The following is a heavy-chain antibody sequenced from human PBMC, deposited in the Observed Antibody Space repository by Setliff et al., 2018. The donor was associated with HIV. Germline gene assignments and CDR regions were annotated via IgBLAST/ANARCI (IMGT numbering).Heavy chain of an antibody. CDR2: MYYSGNT. D-gene: IGHD6-13*01. V-gene: IGHV4-59*01. CDR3: ARRSGAAVFYYFDY. CDR1: GVSISNYY. J-gene: IGHJ4*02. Sequence: ETLSLTCTVSGVSISNYYWSWIRQPPGKGLEWIGYMYYSGNTNYNPSLKSRVTISVDTSKSQFSLKLNSVTAADTAVYYCARRSGAAVFYYFDYWGQGTLVTVSS.